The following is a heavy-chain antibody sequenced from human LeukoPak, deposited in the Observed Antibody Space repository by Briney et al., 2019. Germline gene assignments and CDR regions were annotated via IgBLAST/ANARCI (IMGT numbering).Heavy chain of an antibody. D-gene: IGHD2-2*01. CDR3: ARDLGDIVVVPAAISAAGTLDY. CDR2: IWYDGSNK. J-gene: IGHJ4*02. V-gene: IGHV3-33*01. Sequence: GGSLRLSCVASGFTFSSYGMHWVRQAPGKGLEWVALIWYDGSNKYYADSVKGRFTISRDNSKNTLYLQMNSLRAEDTAVYYCARDLGDIVVVPAAISAAGTLDYWGQGTLVTVSS. CDR1: GFTFSSYG.